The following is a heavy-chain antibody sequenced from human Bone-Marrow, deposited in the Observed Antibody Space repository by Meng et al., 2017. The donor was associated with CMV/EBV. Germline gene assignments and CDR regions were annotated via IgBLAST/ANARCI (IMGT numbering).Heavy chain of an antibody. V-gene: IGHV4-59*01. J-gene: IGHJ5*02. CDR1: GGSISSYY. D-gene: IGHD2-15*01. CDR3: ARGAVAGWFDP. Sequence: SETLSLTCTVSGGSISSYYWSWIRQPPGKGLEWIGYIYYSGSTNYNPSLKSRVTISVDTSKNQFSLKLSSVTAADTAVYYCARGAVAGWFDPWGQGTRVTGSS. CDR2: IYYSGST.